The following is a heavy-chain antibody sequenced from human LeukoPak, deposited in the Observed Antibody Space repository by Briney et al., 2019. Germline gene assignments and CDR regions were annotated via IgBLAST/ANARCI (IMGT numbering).Heavy chain of an antibody. J-gene: IGHJ4*02. Sequence: GGSLRLSCAASGFTFSSYWMHWVRQAPGKGLVWVSHINTDGSSTSCADPVKGRFTISRDNAKTTLYLQVNSLRAEDTAVYYCVRDHPGIGIDYWGQGTLVTVSS. CDR1: GFTFSSYW. V-gene: IGHV3-74*01. CDR2: INTDGSST. CDR3: VRDHPGIGIDY. D-gene: IGHD2-15*01.